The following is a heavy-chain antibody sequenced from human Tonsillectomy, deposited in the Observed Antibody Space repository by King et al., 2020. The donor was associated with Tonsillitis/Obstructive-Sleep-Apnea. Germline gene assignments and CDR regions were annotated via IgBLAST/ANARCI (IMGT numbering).Heavy chain of an antibody. D-gene: IGHD2-2*01. CDR1: GFTFSSYG. CDR2: ISYDGSNK. J-gene: IGHJ4*02. Sequence: GQLVQSGGGVVQPGRSLRLSCAASGFTFSSYGIHWVRQAPGKGLEWVAVISYDGSNKYYADSMKGRFTISRDNSENTLYLQMNSLRAEDTAVYYCAKGRNIVVVPTAPEFDYWGQGTLVTVSS. V-gene: IGHV3-30*18. CDR3: AKGRNIVVVPTAPEFDY.